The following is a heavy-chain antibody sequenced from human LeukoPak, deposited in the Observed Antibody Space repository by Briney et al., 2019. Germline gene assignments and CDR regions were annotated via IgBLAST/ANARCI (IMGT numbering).Heavy chain of an antibody. V-gene: IGHV4-34*01. CDR1: GGSLSGYY. J-gene: IGHJ4*02. D-gene: IGHD3-10*01. Sequence: SETLSLTCAVYGGSLSGYYWSWIRQPPGKGLEWIGEINHSGSTNYNPSLKSRVTISVDTSKNQFSLKLSSVTAADTAVYYCARDDIRFGIHGFDYWGQGTLVTVSS. CDR3: ARDDIRFGIHGFDY. CDR2: INHSGST.